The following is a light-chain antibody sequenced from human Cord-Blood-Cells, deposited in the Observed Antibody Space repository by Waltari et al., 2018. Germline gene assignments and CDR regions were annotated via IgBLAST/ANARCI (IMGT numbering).Light chain of an antibody. CDR3: YSAADNNLV. J-gene: IGLJ2*01. CDR1: VLAKKY. Sequence: SYELTQPSSVSVSPGQTARTTCPGDVLAKKYARWFQQKPGQAPVLVIYKDSERPSGIPERFSGSSSGTTVTLTISGAQVEDEADYYCYSAADNNLVFGGGTKLTVL. CDR2: KDS. V-gene: IGLV3-27*01.